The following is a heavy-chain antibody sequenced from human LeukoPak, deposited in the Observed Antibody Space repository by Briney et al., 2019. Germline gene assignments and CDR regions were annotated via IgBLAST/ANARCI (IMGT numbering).Heavy chain of an antibody. Sequence: PSETLSLTCTVSGGSISSGSYYWSWIRQPAGKGLEWIGRIYTSGSTNYNPSLKSRVTISVDTSKNQFSLKLSSVTAADTAVYYCARGVIEPVHWGQGTLVTVSS. CDR1: GGSISSGSYY. D-gene: IGHD2/OR15-2a*01. CDR3: ARGVIEPVH. V-gene: IGHV4-61*02. J-gene: IGHJ4*02. CDR2: IYTSGST.